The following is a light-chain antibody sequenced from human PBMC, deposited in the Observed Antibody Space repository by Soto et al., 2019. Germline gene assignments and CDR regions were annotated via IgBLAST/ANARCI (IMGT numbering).Light chain of an antibody. CDR3: QQYGSSSYT. Sequence: EIVLTQSPGTLSLSPGERATLSCRASQSISSSYLAWYQQKPGQAPRLLIYAASSRATGIPDRFSSSGSGTDFTLTISRLEPEDFAVYYCQQYGSSSYTFGQGTQLEIK. CDR1: QSISSSY. V-gene: IGKV3-20*01. CDR2: AAS. J-gene: IGKJ2*01.